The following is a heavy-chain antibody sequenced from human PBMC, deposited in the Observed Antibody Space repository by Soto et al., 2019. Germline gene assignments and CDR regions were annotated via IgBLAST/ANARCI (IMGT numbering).Heavy chain of an antibody. D-gene: IGHD3-10*01. CDR1: GFPFTTYG. CDR2: ISYDGSNK. Sequence: QVQLVESGGGVVQPGRSLRLSCAASGFPFTTYGMHWVREGPGKGLEWVAVISYDGSNKYYADSVKGRFTISRDNSKNTLDPQMNSLRPEDTALYFCVGGQYYFVYRGQGTLVTVSS. CDR3: VGGQYYFVY. J-gene: IGHJ4*02. V-gene: IGHV3-30*03.